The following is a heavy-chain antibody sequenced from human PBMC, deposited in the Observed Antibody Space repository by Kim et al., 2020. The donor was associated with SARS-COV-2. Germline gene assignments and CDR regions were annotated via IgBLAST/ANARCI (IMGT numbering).Heavy chain of an antibody. D-gene: IGHD1-26*01. Sequence: SDAESVMGGFTISRDNSKNTLYLQMNSVRAEDRVVYYCARMVGATTIDYWGQGALVTVSS. J-gene: IGHJ4*02. CDR3: ARMVGATTIDY. V-gene: IGHV3-33*01.